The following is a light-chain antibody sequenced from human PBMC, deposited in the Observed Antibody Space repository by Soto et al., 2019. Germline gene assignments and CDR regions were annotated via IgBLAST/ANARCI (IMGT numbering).Light chain of an antibody. CDR3: QQYNNWPPQYT. CDR1: QSVSSN. Sequence: EIVMTQSPATLSVSPGERATLSCRASQSVSSNLAWYQQKPGQAPRLLIYGASTRATGIPARFSGSGSGTEFSLNLSSLPSEDFAVYYCQQYNNWPPQYTFGQGTKLEIK. V-gene: IGKV3-15*01. J-gene: IGKJ2*01. CDR2: GAS.